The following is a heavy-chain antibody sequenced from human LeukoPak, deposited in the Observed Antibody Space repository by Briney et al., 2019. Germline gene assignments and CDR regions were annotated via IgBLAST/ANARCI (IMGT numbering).Heavy chain of an antibody. J-gene: IGHJ4*02. Sequence: GGSLRLSCEGSGFSLSAYNMNWVRQAPGKGLESVSYISSSSATIFYADSVKGRFTISRDNAKNSLYLQMNSLRPEDTAVYYCARDVYNMGDYWGQGTLVTVSS. D-gene: IGHD1-1*01. CDR3: ARDVYNMGDY. CDR1: GFSLSAYN. CDR2: ISSSSATI. V-gene: IGHV3-48*01.